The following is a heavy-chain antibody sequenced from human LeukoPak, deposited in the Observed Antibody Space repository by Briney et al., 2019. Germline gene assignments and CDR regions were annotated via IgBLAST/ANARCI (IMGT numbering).Heavy chain of an antibody. CDR3: ARARSGWYGDYFDY. Sequence: SETLSLTCTVSGGSISSYYWSWLRQPPGKGLEWIGYIYYSGSTNYNPSLKSRVTISVDTSKNQFSLKLSSVTAADTAVYYCARARSGWYGDYFDYWGQGTLVTVSS. J-gene: IGHJ4*02. V-gene: IGHV4-59*01. CDR1: GGSISSYY. D-gene: IGHD6-19*01. CDR2: IYYSGST.